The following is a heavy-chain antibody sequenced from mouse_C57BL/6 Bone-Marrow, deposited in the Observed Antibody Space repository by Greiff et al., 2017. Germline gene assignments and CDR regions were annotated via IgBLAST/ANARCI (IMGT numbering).Heavy chain of an antibody. CDR3: AISYDYDDYTMDY. Sequence: QVQLQQPGAELVKPGASVKLSCKASGYTFTNYWMHWVKQRPGQGLEWIGMMHPNGGSPDYNEKFKSEATLSVDKSSRTAYMELSSLTSEDSAVYYCAISYDYDDYTMDYLGQGTSVTVSS. V-gene: IGHV1-64*01. J-gene: IGHJ4*01. CDR2: MHPNGGSP. D-gene: IGHD2-4*01. CDR1: GYTFTNYW.